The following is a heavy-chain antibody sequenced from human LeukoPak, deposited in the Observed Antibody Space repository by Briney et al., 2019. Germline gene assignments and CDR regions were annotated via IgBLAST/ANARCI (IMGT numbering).Heavy chain of an antibody. CDR3: ARRSPERMEWFFDY. D-gene: IGHD3-3*01. J-gene: IGHJ4*02. CDR1: GGSIRSYS. V-gene: IGHV4-59*08. Sequence: SETLSLTCIVSGGSIRSYSWSWIRQPPGKGLEWIGNIDYSGSSNYNPSLKSRVTISIDTSKNQFSLKLSSVTAADTAVYYCARRSPERMEWFFDYWGQGALVTVSS. CDR2: IDYSGSS.